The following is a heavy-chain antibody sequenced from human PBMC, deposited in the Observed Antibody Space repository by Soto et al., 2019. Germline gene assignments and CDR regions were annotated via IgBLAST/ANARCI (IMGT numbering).Heavy chain of an antibody. J-gene: IGHJ3*02. CDR2: IYYSGTT. Sequence: QVQLQESGPGLVKPSETLSLTCTVSGGSIGRYYWSWIRQPPGKELEWIGYIYYSGTTDYNPSLKSRVTMSVDTSKIQFSLRLKSVTAADTAVYYCARGPYDAFDIWGRGTMVTVSS. CDR1: GGSIGRYY. CDR3: ARGPYDAFDI. V-gene: IGHV4-59*01.